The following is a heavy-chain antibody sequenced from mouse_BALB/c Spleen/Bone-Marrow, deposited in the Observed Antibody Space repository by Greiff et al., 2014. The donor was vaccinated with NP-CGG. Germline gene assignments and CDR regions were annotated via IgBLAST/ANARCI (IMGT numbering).Heavy chain of an antibody. CDR2: INPYNDGT. Sequence: VQLQQSGPELVKPGASVKMSCKASGYTFTSYVMHWVKQKPGQGLEWIGCINPYNDGTKYNEKFKGKATLTSDKSSSTAYMELSSLTSEDSAVYYCAREGGHDEDYFDYWGQGTTLTVSS. CDR1: GYTFTSYV. D-gene: IGHD2-2*01. CDR3: AREGGHDEDYFDY. V-gene: IGHV1-14*01. J-gene: IGHJ2*01.